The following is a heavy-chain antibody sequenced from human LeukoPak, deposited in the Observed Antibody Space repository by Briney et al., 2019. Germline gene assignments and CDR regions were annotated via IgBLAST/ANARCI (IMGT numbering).Heavy chain of an antibody. CDR1: GGSISSYY. Sequence: SETLSLTCTVSGGSISSYYWSWIRQPPGKGLEWIGSIYYSGSTYYNPSLKSRVTISVDTSKNQFSLKLSSVTAADTAVYYCARGYGDYVTDAFDIWGQGTMVTVSS. J-gene: IGHJ3*02. D-gene: IGHD4-17*01. V-gene: IGHV4-39*07. CDR3: ARGYGDYVTDAFDI. CDR2: IYYSGST.